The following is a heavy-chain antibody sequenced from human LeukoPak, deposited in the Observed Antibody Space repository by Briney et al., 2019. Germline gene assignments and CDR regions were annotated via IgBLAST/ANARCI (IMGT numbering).Heavy chain of an antibody. CDR1: GYSFATYW. J-gene: IGHJ2*01. D-gene: IGHD2-21*01. CDR2: IYPGDSDT. CDR3: ARQAIAAWYFDL. V-gene: IGHV5-51*01. Sequence: GESLKISCQGSGYSFATYWIGWVSQMPGKGLEWMGIIYPGDSDTRYSPSFQGQVTISVDKSISTAYLQWSSLKASDTAIYYCARQAIAAWYFDLWGRGTLVTVSS.